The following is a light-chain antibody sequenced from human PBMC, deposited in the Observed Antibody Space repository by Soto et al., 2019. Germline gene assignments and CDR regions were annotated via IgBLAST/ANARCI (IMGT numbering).Light chain of an antibody. V-gene: IGKV1-5*01. CDR3: QQYNSYSWT. J-gene: IGKJ1*01. CDR2: DAS. CDR1: QSISSW. Sequence: DIQMTQSPSTLSASVGDRVTITCRASQSISSWLAWYQQKRGKAPKLLIYDASSLESGVPSRFSGSGSGTEFTLTISSLQPDDFATYYCQQYNSYSWTFGQGTKVEIK.